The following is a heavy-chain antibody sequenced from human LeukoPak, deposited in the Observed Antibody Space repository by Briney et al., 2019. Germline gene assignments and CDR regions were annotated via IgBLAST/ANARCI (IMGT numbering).Heavy chain of an antibody. J-gene: IGHJ4*02. CDR2: IYSSDNT. CDR1: GFTVSGNY. CDR3: AGRRVLDASFDY. Sequence: GGSLRLSCAASGFTVSGNYMSWVRQAPGKGLEWVSVIYSSDNTYYIDSVKGRFTISRDSSKNTLYLQMNSLRAEDTAVYYCAGRRVLDASFDYWGQGTLVTVSS. V-gene: IGHV3-66*02. D-gene: IGHD3-16*01.